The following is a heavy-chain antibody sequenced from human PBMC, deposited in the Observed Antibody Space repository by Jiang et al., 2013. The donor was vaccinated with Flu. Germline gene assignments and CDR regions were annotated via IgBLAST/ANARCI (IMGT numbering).Heavy chain of an antibody. CDR3: AKEGQWLPRDYYYGMDV. Sequence: VQLLESGGGLVQPGGSLRLSCAASGFTFSSYAMSWVRQAPGKGLEWVSAISGSGGSTYYADSVKGRFTISRDNSKNTLYLQMNSLRAEDTAVYYCAKEGQWLPRDYYYGMDVWGQGTTVTVSS. D-gene: IGHD5-12*01. CDR2: ISGSGGST. V-gene: IGHV3-23*01. CDR1: GFTFSSYA. J-gene: IGHJ6*02.